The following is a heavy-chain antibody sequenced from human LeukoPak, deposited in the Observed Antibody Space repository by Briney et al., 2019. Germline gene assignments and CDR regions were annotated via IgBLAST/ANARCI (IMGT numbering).Heavy chain of an antibody. J-gene: IGHJ4*02. V-gene: IGHV4-38-2*02. CDR1: GYSISSGYY. CDR2: IYHSGST. Sequence: PSETLSLTCTVSGYSISSGYYWGWIRQPPGKGLEWIGSIYHSGSTYYNPSLKSRVTISVDTSKNQFSLKLSSVTAADTAVYYCARAATRWLRGVPFDYWGQGTLVTVSS. D-gene: IGHD5-24*01. CDR3: ARAATRWLRGVPFDY.